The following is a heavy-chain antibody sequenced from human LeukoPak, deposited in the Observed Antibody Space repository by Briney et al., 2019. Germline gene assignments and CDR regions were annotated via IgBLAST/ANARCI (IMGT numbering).Heavy chain of an antibody. J-gene: IGHJ4*02. Sequence: PGGSLRLSCAASGFTFSSYSMNWVRQAPGKGLEWVSFISSGSSTIYYADSVKGRFTISRDNAKNSLYLQMNSLRAEDTAVYYCARDDSGNSIYFDYWGQGTLVTVSS. V-gene: IGHV3-48*01. CDR1: GFTFSSYS. CDR3: ARDDSGNSIYFDY. D-gene: IGHD2/OR15-2a*01. CDR2: ISSGSSTI.